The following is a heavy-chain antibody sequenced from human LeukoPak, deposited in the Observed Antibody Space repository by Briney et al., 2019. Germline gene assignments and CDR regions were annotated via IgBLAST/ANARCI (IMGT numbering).Heavy chain of an antibody. J-gene: IGHJ3*02. CDR3: ARSSYNYYDSSGYYSAFDI. CDR2: IIPIFGTA. D-gene: IGHD3-22*01. Sequence: SVKVSCKASGYTFTSYGISWVRQAPGQGLEWMGGIIPIFGTANYAQKFQGRVTITADESTSTAYMELSSLRSEDTAVYYCARSSYNYYDSSGYYSAFDIWGQGTMVTVSS. V-gene: IGHV1-69*13. CDR1: GYTFTSYG.